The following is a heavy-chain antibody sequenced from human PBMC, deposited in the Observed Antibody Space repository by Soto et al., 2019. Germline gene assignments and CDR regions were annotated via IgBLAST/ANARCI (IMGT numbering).Heavy chain of an antibody. CDR3: ARATGGDTMIVLDDAFDI. V-gene: IGHV3-48*03. D-gene: IGHD3-22*01. J-gene: IGHJ3*02. Sequence: VGSLRLSCAAFGFTFSSYEMNWVRQAPGKGLEWVSYISSSGSTIYYADSVKGRFTISRDNAKNSLYLQMNSLRAEDTAVYYCARATGGDTMIVLDDAFDIWGQGTMVTVSS. CDR2: ISSSGSTI. CDR1: GFTFSSYE.